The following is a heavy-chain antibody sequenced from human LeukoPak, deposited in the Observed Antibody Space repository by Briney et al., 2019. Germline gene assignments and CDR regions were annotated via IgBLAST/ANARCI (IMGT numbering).Heavy chain of an antibody. D-gene: IGHD3-9*01. CDR2: ILGSGGST. Sequence: GGSLRLSCAASGFTFSNYAMSWVRQAPGKGLEWVSAILGSGGSTYYADSVKGRFTVSRDNSKSTLYLQMNSLRAEGTALYYCAKWGDYDVLTGYYVPDYWGQGTLVTVSS. V-gene: IGHV3-23*01. J-gene: IGHJ4*02. CDR3: AKWGDYDVLTGYYVPDY. CDR1: GFTFSNYA.